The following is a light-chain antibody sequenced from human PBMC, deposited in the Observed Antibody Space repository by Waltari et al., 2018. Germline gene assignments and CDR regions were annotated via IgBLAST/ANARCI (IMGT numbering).Light chain of an antibody. J-gene: IGKJ1*01. CDR1: QSIRRF. CDR3: QKYGSLPAT. CDR2: DAS. Sequence: EIVLTQSPGTLSLSPGERATLSCRASQSIRRFLAWYQQKPGQAPRLLIYDASSRATGIPDRCSGSGFGTDFSLTISRLEPEDFAVYYCQKYGSLPATFGQGTKVEIK. V-gene: IGKV3-20*01.